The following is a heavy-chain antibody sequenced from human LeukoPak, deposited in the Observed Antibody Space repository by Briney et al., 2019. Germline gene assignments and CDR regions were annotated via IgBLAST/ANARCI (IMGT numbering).Heavy chain of an antibody. Sequence: GGSLRLSCAASGFPFSNYWMSWVRQAPGKGLEWVANMKEDGGEINYVDSVKGRFTISRDNAKNSLYLHMDSLRVDDTAVYYCARDRGYSTFDNWGQGTLVTVSS. CDR2: MKEDGGEI. CDR3: ARDRGYSTFDN. CDR1: GFPFSNYW. V-gene: IGHV3-7*01. D-gene: IGHD4-23*01. J-gene: IGHJ5*02.